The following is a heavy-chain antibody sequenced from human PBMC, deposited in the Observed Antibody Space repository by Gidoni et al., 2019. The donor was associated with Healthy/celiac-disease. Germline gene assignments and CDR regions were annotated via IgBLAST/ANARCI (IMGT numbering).Heavy chain of an antibody. CDR1: GLTVRHNY. D-gene: IGHD3-10*01. CDR2: IYSGGST. V-gene: IGHV3-66*01. CDR3: ASYGSGKGYYYYYGMDV. Sequence: EVQLVESGGGLVQPGGSLRLSCAASGLTVRHNYMSWVRQAPGKGLEWVSVIYSGGSTYYADSVKGRFTISRDNSKNTLFLQMNSLRAEDTAVYYCASYGSGKGYYYYYGMDVWGQRTTVTVSS. J-gene: IGHJ6*02.